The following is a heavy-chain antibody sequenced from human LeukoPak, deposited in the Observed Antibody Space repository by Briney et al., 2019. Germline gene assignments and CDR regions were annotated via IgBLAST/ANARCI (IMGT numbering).Heavy chain of an antibody. D-gene: IGHD3-10*01. V-gene: IGHV3-48*01. J-gene: IGHJ3*02. CDR2: ISSSSSTI. Sequence: GGSLRLSCAASGFTFSSYSMNWVRQAPGKGLEWVSYISSSSSTIYYADSVKGRFTISRDNAKNSLYLQMNSLRAEDTAVYYCARDYYGSGSYAFDIWGQGTMVTVSS. CDR1: GFTFSSYS. CDR3: ARDYYGSGSYAFDI.